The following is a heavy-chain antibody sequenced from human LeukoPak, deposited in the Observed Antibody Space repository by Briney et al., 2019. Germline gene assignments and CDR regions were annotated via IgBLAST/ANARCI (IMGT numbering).Heavy chain of an antibody. CDR2: INHSGST. CDR1: GGSISSYY. J-gene: IGHJ4*02. V-gene: IGHV4-34*01. Sequence: PSETLSLTCTVSGGSISSYYWSWIRQPPGKGLEWIGEINHSGSTNYNPSLKSRVTISVDTSKNQFSLKLSSVTAADTAVYYCARIARLAGTFYFDYWGQGTLVTVSS. D-gene: IGHD6-19*01. CDR3: ARIARLAGTFYFDY.